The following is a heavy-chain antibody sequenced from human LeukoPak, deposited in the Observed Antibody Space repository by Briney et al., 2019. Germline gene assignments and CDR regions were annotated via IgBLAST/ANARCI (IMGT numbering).Heavy chain of an antibody. CDR1: GGSISSSGYY. CDR2: IYYSGST. Sequence: SGTLSLTCTVSGGSISSSGYYWVWIRQPPGKGLEWIGNIYYSGSTYYNPSLKSRVTISVDTSKNQFSLKLSSVTAADTAVYYCARRVFGDNYFDYWGQGTLVTVSS. J-gene: IGHJ4*02. V-gene: IGHV4-39*01. D-gene: IGHD3-10*01. CDR3: ARRVFGDNYFDY.